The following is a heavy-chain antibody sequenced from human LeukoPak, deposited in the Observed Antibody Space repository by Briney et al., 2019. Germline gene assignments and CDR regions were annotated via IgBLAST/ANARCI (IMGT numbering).Heavy chain of an antibody. CDR1: GFTFSSYA. J-gene: IGHJ4*02. Sequence: PGGSLRLSCAASGFTFSSYAMSWVRQAPGKGLEWVSAISGSGGSTYYADSVKGRFTISRDNSKNTLYLQMNSLRAEDTAVYYCARGGRAYYGSGSYPGDYWGQGTLVTVSS. CDR2: ISGSGGST. V-gene: IGHV3-23*01. CDR3: ARGGRAYYGSGSYPGDY. D-gene: IGHD3-10*01.